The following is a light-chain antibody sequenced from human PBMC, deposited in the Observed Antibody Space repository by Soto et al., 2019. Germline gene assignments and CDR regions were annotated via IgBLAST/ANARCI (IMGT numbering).Light chain of an antibody. Sequence: DIPMTQSPSSLSASIGERVIITCRASETISRYLNWYQSKPGKAPRLLISAASSLQSGVPSRFSGSYSGTDFTLTISSLQPEDFATYFCQQSYSNPLTFGGGTKVDMK. CDR1: ETISRY. J-gene: IGKJ4*01. CDR2: AAS. CDR3: QQSYSNPLT. V-gene: IGKV1-39*01.